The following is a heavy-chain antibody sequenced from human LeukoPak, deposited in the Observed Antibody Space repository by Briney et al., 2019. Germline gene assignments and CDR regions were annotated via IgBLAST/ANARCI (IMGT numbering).Heavy chain of an antibody. J-gene: IGHJ3*02. V-gene: IGHV3-21*01. D-gene: IGHD3-22*01. CDR2: ISSGSDYI. CDR3: ARDSQAYFDGSGSFHGVAFDI. Sequence: PGGSLRLSCAASGFTFSRYTMNWVRQAPGKGLEWVSSISSGSDYIYYADSVNGRFTISRDNARNSLYLHMNSLRDEDTALYYCARDSQAYFDGSGSFHGVAFDIWGQGAMVTVSS. CDR1: GFTFSRYT.